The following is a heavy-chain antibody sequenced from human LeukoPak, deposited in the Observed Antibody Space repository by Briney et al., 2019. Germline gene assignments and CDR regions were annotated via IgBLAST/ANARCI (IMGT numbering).Heavy chain of an antibody. J-gene: IGHJ6*02. D-gene: IGHD3-22*01. CDR1: GGTFSSYT. Sequence: SVKVSCKASGGTFSSYTISWVRQAPGQGLEWMGRIIPILGIANYAQKFQGRVTITADKSTSTAYMELSSLRSVDTAVYYCARPAEDKNTYYYDSSGYYSGGYYYYGMDVWGQGTTVTVSS. CDR3: ARPAEDKNTYYYDSSGYYSGGYYYYGMDV. V-gene: IGHV1-69*02. CDR2: IIPILGIA.